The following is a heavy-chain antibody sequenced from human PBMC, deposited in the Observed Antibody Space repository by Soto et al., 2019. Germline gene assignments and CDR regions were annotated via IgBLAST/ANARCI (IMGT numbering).Heavy chain of an antibody. CDR2: IYPGDSDT. CDR3: ARLSVVVVLAETPNFDY. D-gene: IGHD2-15*01. J-gene: IGHJ4*02. CDR1: GYSFTSYW. Sequence: PGESLKISCKGSGYSFTSYWIGWVRQMPGKGLEWMGIIYPGDSDTRYSPSFQGQVTISADKSISTAYLQWSSLKASDTAMYYCARLSVVVVLAETPNFDYWGQGTLVTVSS. V-gene: IGHV5-51*01.